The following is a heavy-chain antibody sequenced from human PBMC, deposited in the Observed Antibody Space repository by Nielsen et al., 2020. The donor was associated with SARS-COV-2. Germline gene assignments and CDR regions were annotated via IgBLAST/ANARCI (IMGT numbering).Heavy chain of an antibody. CDR2: ISSSSSYI. CDR3: ARDPHNWNPPYYYMDV. Sequence: GGSLRLSCAASGFTFSSYSMNWVRQAPGKGLEWVSSISSSSSYIYYADSVKGRFTISRDNSKNTLYLQMNSLRAEDTAVYYCARDPHNWNPPYYYMDVWGKGTTVTVSS. V-gene: IGHV3-21*01. D-gene: IGHD1-20*01. J-gene: IGHJ6*03. CDR1: GFTFSSYS.